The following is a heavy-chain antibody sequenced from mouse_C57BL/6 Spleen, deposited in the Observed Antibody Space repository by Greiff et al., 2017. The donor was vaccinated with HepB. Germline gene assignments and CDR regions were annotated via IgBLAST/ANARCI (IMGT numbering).Heavy chain of an antibody. D-gene: IGHD2-4*01. Sequence: QVQLQQSGPELVKPGASVKISCKAAGYAFSSSWMNWVKQRPGEGLEWIGRIYPGDGDTNYNGKFKGKATLTADKSSSTAYMQLSSLTSEDSAVYFCATHWIYYDYDGLAYWGQGTLVTVSA. CDR1: GYAFSSSW. V-gene: IGHV1-82*01. CDR2: IYPGDGDT. CDR3: ATHWIYYDYDGLAY. J-gene: IGHJ3*01.